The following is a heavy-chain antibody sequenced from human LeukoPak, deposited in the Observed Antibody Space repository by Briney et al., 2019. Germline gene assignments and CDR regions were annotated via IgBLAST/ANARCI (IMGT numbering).Heavy chain of an antibody. Sequence: GGSLRLSCAASGFTFDDYAMSWVRQAPGKGLEWVSGINWNGGSTGYADSVKGRFTISRDNAKNSMYLQTNSLRAEDTALYYCAREGMYSSSWYPFDYWGQGTLVTVSS. CDR3: AREGMYSSSWYPFDY. D-gene: IGHD6-13*01. V-gene: IGHV3-20*04. J-gene: IGHJ4*02. CDR1: GFTFDDYA. CDR2: INWNGGST.